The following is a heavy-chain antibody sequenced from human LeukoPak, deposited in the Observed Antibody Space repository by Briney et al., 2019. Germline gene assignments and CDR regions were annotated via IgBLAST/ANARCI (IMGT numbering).Heavy chain of an antibody. D-gene: IGHD7-27*01. CDR3: TRDPTNWGFFDY. Sequence: GGSLRLSCTASGFTFGDYAMSWVRQAPGKGLEWVGFIRSKAYGGTTEYAASVKGRFTISRDDSKSIAYLQMNSLKTEDTAVYYCTRDPTNWGFFDYWGQGTLVTVSS. V-gene: IGHV3-49*04. J-gene: IGHJ4*02. CDR1: GFTFGDYA. CDR2: IRSKAYGGTT.